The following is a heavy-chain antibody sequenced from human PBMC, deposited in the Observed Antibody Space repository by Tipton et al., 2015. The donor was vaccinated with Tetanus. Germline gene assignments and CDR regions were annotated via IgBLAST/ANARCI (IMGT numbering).Heavy chain of an antibody. CDR1: GFTFSKYW. V-gene: IGHV3-74*01. D-gene: IGHD3-3*01. J-gene: IGHJ4*02. CDR3: VADFWSVYYSGGDF. Sequence: SLRLSCAASGFTFSKYWMHWVRQAAGKGLVWVSRINSDGGSTTYADFVKGRFTVSRDNTKNTVDLQMNGLGAEDTAVYYCVADFWSVYYSGGDFWGLGSQVTVSS. CDR2: INSDGGST.